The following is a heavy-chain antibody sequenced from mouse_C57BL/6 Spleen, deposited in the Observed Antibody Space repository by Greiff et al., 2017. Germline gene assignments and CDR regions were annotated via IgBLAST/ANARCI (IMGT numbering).Heavy chain of an antibody. CDR3: ARETLATTVEWYFDV. Sequence: QVQLQQPGAELVKPGASVKLSCKASGYTFTSYWMHWVKQRPGQGLEWIGMIHPNSGSTNYNEKFKSKATLTVDKSSSTAYMQLSSLTSEDSAVYYCARETLATTVEWYFDVWGTGTTVTVSS. CDR1: GYTFTSYW. D-gene: IGHD1-1*01. J-gene: IGHJ1*03. V-gene: IGHV1-64*01. CDR2: IHPNSGST.